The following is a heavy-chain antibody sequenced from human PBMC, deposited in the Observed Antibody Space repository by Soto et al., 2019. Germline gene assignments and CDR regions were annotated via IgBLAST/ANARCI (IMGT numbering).Heavy chain of an antibody. Sequence: EEQLVESGGGLVKPGGSLRVSCAASGFILSRYTMNWVRQAPGKGLEWVSSMSSSRDDIYYAGSVKGRFTISRDDAKNSIDLQMNSLRAEDTAGEYCARDWGGWLARGVDVWGPGTTVTVSS. CDR2: MSSSRDDI. CDR3: ARDWGGWLARGVDV. V-gene: IGHV3-21*01. J-gene: IGHJ6*02. CDR1: GFILSRYT. D-gene: IGHD2-21*01.